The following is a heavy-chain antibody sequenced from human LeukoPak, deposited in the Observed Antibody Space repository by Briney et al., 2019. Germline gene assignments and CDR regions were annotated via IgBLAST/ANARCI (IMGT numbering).Heavy chain of an antibody. CDR3: ARVGSSGWYGSLDY. V-gene: IGHV3-30-3*01. CDR2: ISYDGSNK. Sequence: GGSLRLSCAASGFTFSSYAMHWVRQAPGKGLEWVAVISYDGSNKYYADSVKGRFTISRDNSKNTLYLQMNSLRAEDTAVYYCARVGSSGWYGSLDYWGQGTLVTVSP. CDR1: GFTFSSYA. J-gene: IGHJ4*02. D-gene: IGHD6-19*01.